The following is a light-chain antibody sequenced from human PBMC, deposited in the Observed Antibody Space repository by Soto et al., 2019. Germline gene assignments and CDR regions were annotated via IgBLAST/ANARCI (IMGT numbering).Light chain of an antibody. CDR3: QQRDIWPWT. Sequence: IQMTQSPSTLSASVGDRVTITCRASQSISSWLAWYQQKPGKAPKVLIFDASSLESGVPSRFSGSGSATDFTLTISSLEPEDFAVYYCQQRDIWPWTFGQGTKVDIK. V-gene: IGKV1-5*01. CDR2: DAS. CDR1: QSISSW. J-gene: IGKJ1*01.